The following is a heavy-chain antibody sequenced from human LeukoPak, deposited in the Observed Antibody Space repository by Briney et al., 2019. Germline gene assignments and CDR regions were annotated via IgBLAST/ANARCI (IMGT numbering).Heavy chain of an antibody. CDR1: GGSISSYY. Sequence: SETLSLTCTVSGGSISSYYWSWIRQRPGKGLEWIGYIYYSGSTNYNPSLKSRVTISVDTSKNQFSLNLSSVTAADTAVYYCGRQKGYYYGMDVWGQGTTVTVSS. CDR3: GRQKGYYYGMDV. CDR2: IYYSGST. J-gene: IGHJ6*02. V-gene: IGHV4-59*08.